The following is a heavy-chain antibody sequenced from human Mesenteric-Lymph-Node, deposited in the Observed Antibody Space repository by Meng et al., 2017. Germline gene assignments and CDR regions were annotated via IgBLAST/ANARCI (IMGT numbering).Heavy chain of an antibody. Sequence: GESLKISCAASGFPFGSYAMHWVRHAPGKGLEWVASISYDGSKKYYADSVKGRINISRDNSKNTPYLQMNSLGGEDTAVYYCARGRVSGQHFDLWGRGTLVTVSS. CDR3: ARGRVSGQHFDL. J-gene: IGHJ2*01. CDR2: ISYDGSKK. CDR1: GFPFGSYA. V-gene: IGHV3-30*04. D-gene: IGHD1-26*01.